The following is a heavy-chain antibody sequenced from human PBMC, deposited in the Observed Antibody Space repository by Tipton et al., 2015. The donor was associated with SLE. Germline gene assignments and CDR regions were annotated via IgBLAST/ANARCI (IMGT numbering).Heavy chain of an antibody. CDR3: ARGTTVILFDY. CDR1: GGSISSYY. J-gene: IGHJ4*02. Sequence: TLSLTCTVSGGSISSYYWSWIRQPPGKGLEWIGYIYCSGSTNYNPSLKSRVTISVDTSKNQFSLKLSSVTAADTAVYYCARGTTVILFDYWGQGTLVTVSS. D-gene: IGHD4-17*01. V-gene: IGHV4-59*01. CDR2: IYCSGST.